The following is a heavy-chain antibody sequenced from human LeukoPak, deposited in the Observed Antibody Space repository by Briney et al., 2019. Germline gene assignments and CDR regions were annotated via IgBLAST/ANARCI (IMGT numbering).Heavy chain of an antibody. CDR2: INHSGST. D-gene: IGHD6-13*01. CDR1: GGSFSGYY. CDR3: AGGRSVRYSSSWQLENWYFDL. V-gene: IGHV4-34*01. Sequence: PSETLSLTCAVYGGSFSGYYWSWIRQPPGKGLEWIGEINHSGSTNYNPSLKSRVTISVDTSKNQFSLKLSSVTAADTAVYYCAGGRSVRYSSSWQLENWYFDLWGRGTLVTVSS. J-gene: IGHJ2*01.